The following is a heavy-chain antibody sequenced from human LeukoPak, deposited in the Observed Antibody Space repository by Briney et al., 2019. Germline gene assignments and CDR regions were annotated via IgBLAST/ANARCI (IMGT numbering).Heavy chain of an antibody. CDR3: ARGRFLEWLSPPRFGY. Sequence: PGGSLRLSCAASGFTFSSYSMNWVRQAPGKGLEWVSSISSSSSYIYYADSVKGRFTISRDNAKNSLYLQMNSLRAEDTAVYYCARGRFLEWLSPPRFGYWGQGTLVTVSS. CDR1: GFTFSSYS. CDR2: ISSSSSYI. D-gene: IGHD3-3*01. J-gene: IGHJ4*02. V-gene: IGHV3-21*01.